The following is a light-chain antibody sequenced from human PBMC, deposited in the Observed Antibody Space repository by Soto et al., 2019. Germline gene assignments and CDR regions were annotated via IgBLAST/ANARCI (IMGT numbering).Light chain of an antibody. V-gene: IGKV1-39*01. CDR3: QQSYSTPPRT. J-gene: IGKJ1*01. CDR2: AAS. Sequence: DIQMTQSPSSLSASVGDRVTITCQASQNINNYLNWYQQKPGKAPKLLIYAASSLQSGVPSRFSGSGSGTDFTLTISSVQPEDFATYYCQQSYSTPPRTFGQGTKVDIK. CDR1: QNINNY.